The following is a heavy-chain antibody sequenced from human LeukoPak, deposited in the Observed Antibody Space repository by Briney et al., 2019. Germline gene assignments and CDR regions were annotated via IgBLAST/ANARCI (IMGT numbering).Heavy chain of an antibody. CDR2: FHHSGTT. V-gene: IGHV4-38-2*02. CDR3: AEMVRGVHGEFDS. D-gene: IGHD3-10*01. J-gene: IGHJ3*02. CDR1: GYSISSVSY. Sequence: SETLSLTCTVSGYSISSVSYWGWMRQPPGKGLEWIGSFHHSGTTYYSPSLKSRVTISVDMSKNHFSLKVASVTAADTAVYYCAEMVRGVHGEFDSWGQGTVVTVS.